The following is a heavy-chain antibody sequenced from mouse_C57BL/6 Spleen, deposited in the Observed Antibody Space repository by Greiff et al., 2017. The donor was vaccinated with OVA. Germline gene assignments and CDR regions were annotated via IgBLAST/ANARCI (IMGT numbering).Heavy chain of an antibody. V-gene: IGHV2-3*01. J-gene: IGHJ4*01. CDR2: IWGDGST. CDR1: GFSLTSYG. Sequence: VKLMESGPGLVAPSQSLSITCTVSGFSLTSYGVSWVRQPPGKGLEWLGVIWGDGSTNYHSALISRLSISKDNSKSQVFLKLNSLQTDDTATYYCAKPGITTVVEGFYYAMDYWGQGTSVTVSS. CDR3: AKPGITTVVEGFYYAMDY. D-gene: IGHD1-1*01.